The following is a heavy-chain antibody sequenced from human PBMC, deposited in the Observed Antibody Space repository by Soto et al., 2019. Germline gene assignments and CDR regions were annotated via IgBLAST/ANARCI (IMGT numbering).Heavy chain of an antibody. CDR1: GFTFSSYG. CDR2: IWYDGSNK. Sequence: QVQLVESGGGVVQPGRSLRLSCAASGFTFSSYGIHWVHQAPGTGLEWVAVIWYDGSNKYYADSVKGRFTISRDNSKNTLYLQMNSLRAEDTAVYYCAGSSGYYFFDYWGQGTLVTVSS. J-gene: IGHJ4*02. D-gene: IGHD3-22*01. CDR3: AGSSGYYFFDY. V-gene: IGHV3-33*01.